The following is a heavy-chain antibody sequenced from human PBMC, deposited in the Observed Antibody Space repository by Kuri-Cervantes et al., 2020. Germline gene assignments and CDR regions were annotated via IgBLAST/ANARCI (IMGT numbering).Heavy chain of an antibody. CDR1: GGSFSGYY. J-gene: IGHJ4*02. Sequence: SQTLSLTCAVYGGSFSGYYWSWIRQPPGKGLEWIGEINHSGSTNYNPSLKSRVTISVDTSKNQFSLKLSAVTAADTAVYYCATAVPFGYWGQGTPVTVSS. CDR3: ATAVPFGY. CDR2: INHSGST. V-gene: IGHV4-34*01.